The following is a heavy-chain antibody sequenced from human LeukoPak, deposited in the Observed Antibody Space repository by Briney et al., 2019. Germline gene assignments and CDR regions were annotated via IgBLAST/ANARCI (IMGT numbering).Heavy chain of an antibody. CDR2: IKEDGSIQ. V-gene: IGHV3-7*03. J-gene: IGHJ4*02. Sequence: GGSLRLSCVASGFTLSSYWMTWVRQAPGKGLEWLANIKEDGSIQYYLDSVRGRFTISRDNDKNLLYLQMNSLRADYTAVYYCARDALGSYDYWGQGTLVTVSS. D-gene: IGHD3-10*01. CDR3: ARDALGSYDY. CDR1: GFTLSSYW.